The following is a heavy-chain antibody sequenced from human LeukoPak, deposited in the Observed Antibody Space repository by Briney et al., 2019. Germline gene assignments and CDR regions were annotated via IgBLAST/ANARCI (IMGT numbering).Heavy chain of an antibody. J-gene: IGHJ4*02. CDR1: GFTFSSYG. Sequence: GGSLRLSCAASGFTFSSYGMHWVRQAPGKGLEWVAFIRYDGSNKYYADSVKGRFTISRDNSKNTLYLQMNSLRAEDTAVYYCAKVEAPDYGDYYFGYWGQGTLVTVSS. CDR2: IRYDGSNK. D-gene: IGHD4-17*01. V-gene: IGHV3-30*02. CDR3: AKVEAPDYGDYYFGY.